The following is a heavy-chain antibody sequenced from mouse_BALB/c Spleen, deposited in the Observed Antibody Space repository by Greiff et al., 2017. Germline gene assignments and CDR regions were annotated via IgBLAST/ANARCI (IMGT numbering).Heavy chain of an antibody. CDR2: ISSGGST. CDR1: GFTFSSYA. D-gene: IGHD1-1*01. CDR3: ARDYYGSSPLWYFDV. Sequence: EVMLVESGGGLVKPGGSLKLSCAASGFTFSSYAMSWVRQTPEKRLEWVASISSGGSTYYPDSVKGRFTISRDNARNILYLQMSSLRSEDTAMYYCARDYYGSSPLWYFDVWGAGTTVTVSS. V-gene: IGHV5-6-5*01. J-gene: IGHJ1*01.